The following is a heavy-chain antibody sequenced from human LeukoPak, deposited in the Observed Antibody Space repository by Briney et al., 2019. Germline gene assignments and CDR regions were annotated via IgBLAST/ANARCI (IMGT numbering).Heavy chain of an antibody. CDR2: ISGSGGST. Sequence: GGSLRLSCAASGFTFSSYAMSWVRQAPGKGLEWVSGISGSGGSTYYADSVKGRFTISRDNSKNTLYVQMNSLRAEDTAVYYCAKSITYGDTYFDYWGQGTLVTVSS. V-gene: IGHV3-23*01. D-gene: IGHD4-17*01. CDR1: GFTFSSYA. J-gene: IGHJ4*02. CDR3: AKSITYGDTYFDY.